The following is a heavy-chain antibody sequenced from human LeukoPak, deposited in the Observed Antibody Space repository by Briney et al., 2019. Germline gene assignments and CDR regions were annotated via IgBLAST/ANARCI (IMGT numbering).Heavy chain of an antibody. J-gene: IGHJ5*02. D-gene: IGHD6-6*01. Sequence: PSETLPLTCTVSGGSISSSSYYWGWIRQPPGKGLEWIASIYYSGSTYYKSSLKSRVTISVDSSKNQFSLRLNSVTAADTAVYFCARQGSARANWFDPWGQGTLVTVSS. CDR3: ARQGSARANWFDP. V-gene: IGHV4-39*01. CDR1: GGSISSSSYY. CDR2: IYYSGST.